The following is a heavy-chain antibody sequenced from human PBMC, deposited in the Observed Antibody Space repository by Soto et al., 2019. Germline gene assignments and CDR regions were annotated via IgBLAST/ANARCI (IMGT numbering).Heavy chain of an antibody. CDR1: GGSIISHY. D-gene: IGHD2-15*01. J-gene: IGHJ4*02. V-gene: IGHV4-59*11. CDR3: ARGGWSLDY. Sequence: QVQLQESGPGLVKPWETLSLICSVSGGSIISHYWSWIRQPPGKGLEWIGYIHYTGSTHYTSSLMTRLTMSVDTSTIQFSLKVNSVTAADTAVYFCARGGWSLDYWGQGTLVIVSS. CDR2: IHYTGST.